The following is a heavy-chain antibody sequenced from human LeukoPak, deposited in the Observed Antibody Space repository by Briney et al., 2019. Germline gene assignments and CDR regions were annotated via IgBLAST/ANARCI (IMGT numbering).Heavy chain of an antibody. CDR2: IYYSGST. J-gene: IGHJ6*03. V-gene: IGHV4-59*01. CDR3: ARTAYDFWSGYYTDYYYMDV. Sequence: SETLSLTCTVSGVSISSYYWSWIRQPPGKGLEWIGYIYYSGSTNYNPSLKSRVTISVDTSKNQFSLKLSSVTAADTAVYYCARTAYDFWSGYYTDYYYMDVWGKGTTVTVSS. D-gene: IGHD3-3*01. CDR1: GVSISSYY.